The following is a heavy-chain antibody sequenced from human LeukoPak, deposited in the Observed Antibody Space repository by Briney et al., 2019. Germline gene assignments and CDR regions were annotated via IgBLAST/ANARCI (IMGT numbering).Heavy chain of an antibody. CDR3: ARAPGGEQWLTRNGMDV. CDR1: GGSISTISYY. Sequence: SETLSLTCAVSGGSISTISYYWDWIRQPPGKGLEWIGSVYYSGSTYYNPSLKSRIIISVDTSKNQFSLKLNSVTAADTAVYYCARAPGGEQWLTRNGMDVWGQGTTVTVSS. CDR2: VYYSGST. V-gene: IGHV4-39*01. D-gene: IGHD6-19*01. J-gene: IGHJ6*02.